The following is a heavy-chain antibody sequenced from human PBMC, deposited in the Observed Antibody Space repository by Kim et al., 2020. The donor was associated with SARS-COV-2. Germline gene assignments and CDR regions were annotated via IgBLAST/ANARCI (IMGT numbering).Heavy chain of an antibody. V-gene: IGHV3-23*01. Sequence: GGSLRLSCAASGFTFTSYTLAWGRKVQGKGQEWVSAIGNRGGSTYYAHSVKGRFTISRDNSENKVYLEMNGLRVDDTAVSYCAKGYRSGWYPSPPLDYWGQGALVTVSS. J-gene: IGHJ4*01. CDR1: GFTFTSYT. D-gene: IGHD6-19*01. CDR3: AKGYRSGWYPSPPLDY. CDR2: IGNRGGST.